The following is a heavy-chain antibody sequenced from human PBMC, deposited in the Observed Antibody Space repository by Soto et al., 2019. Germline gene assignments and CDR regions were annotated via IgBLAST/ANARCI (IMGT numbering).Heavy chain of an antibody. CDR3: AKTNSLHYDYIWGSYRYHDAFDI. J-gene: IGHJ3*02. D-gene: IGHD3-16*02. CDR2: ISWNSGSI. Sequence: EVQLVESGGGLVQPGRSLRLSCAASGFTFDDYAMHWVRQAPGKGLEWVSGISWNSGSIGYADSVKGRFTISRDNAKNSLYLQMNSLRAEDTALYYCAKTNSLHYDYIWGSYRYHDAFDIWGQGTMVTVSS. V-gene: IGHV3-9*01. CDR1: GFTFDDYA.